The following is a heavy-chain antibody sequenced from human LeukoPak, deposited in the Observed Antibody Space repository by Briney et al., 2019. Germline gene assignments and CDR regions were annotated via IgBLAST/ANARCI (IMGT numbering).Heavy chain of an antibody. J-gene: IGHJ6*03. CDR2: MNPNSGNT. V-gene: IGHV1-8*01. D-gene: IGHD3-10*01. Sequence: ASVKVSCKASGYTFTSYDINWVRQATGQGLEWMGWMNPNSGNTGYAQKFQGRVTMTRNTSISTAYMELSSLRSEDTAVYYCAIRYGSGEKHYYYYYMDVWCKGTTVTVS. CDR1: GYTFTSYD. CDR3: AIRYGSGEKHYYYYYMDV.